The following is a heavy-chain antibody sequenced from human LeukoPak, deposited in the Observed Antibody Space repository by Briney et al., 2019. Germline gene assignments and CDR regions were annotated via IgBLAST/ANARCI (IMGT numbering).Heavy chain of an antibody. CDR1: GASVSDYW. Sequence: KPSETLSLTCSVSGASVSDYWWSWIRQPPGKGLEHIGFVYYSTSTNYNPSLKSRVSMSLDTSKNQFSLNLNSVTAADTAVYYCARGYGGIAAAGPVDYWGQGTLVTVSS. V-gene: IGHV4-59*08. J-gene: IGHJ4*02. CDR3: ARGYGGIAAAGPVDY. D-gene: IGHD6-13*01. CDR2: VYYSTST.